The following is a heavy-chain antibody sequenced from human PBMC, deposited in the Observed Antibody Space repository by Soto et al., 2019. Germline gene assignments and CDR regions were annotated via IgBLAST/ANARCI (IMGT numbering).Heavy chain of an antibody. CDR2: IYYSGST. Sequence: XETLTLTCTVSGGSISSYYRSWIRQPPGKGLEWIGYIYYSGSTNYNPSLKSRVTISVDTSKNQFSLKLSSVTAADTAVYYCARSSSWYYYYYGMDVWGQGTTVTVSS. V-gene: IGHV4-59*01. CDR1: GGSISSYY. D-gene: IGHD6-13*01. J-gene: IGHJ6*02. CDR3: ARSSSWYYYYYGMDV.